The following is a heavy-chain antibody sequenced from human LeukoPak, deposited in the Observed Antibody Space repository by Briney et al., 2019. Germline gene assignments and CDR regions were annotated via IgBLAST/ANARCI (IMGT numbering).Heavy chain of an antibody. D-gene: IGHD3-22*01. V-gene: IGHV3-23*01. CDR3: ARKRERYYDSLIDY. Sequence: GSLRLSCAASGFTFSSYAMSWVRQAPGKGLEWVSAISGSGGSTDYADSVKGRFTISRDNSKNTLYLQMNSLRVEDTAVYYCARKRERYYDSLIDYWGQGTLVTVSS. CDR1: GFTFSSYA. J-gene: IGHJ4*02. CDR2: ISGSGGST.